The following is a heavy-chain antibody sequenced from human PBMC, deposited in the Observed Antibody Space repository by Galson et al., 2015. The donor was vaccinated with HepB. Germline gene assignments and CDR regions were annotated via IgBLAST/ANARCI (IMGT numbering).Heavy chain of an antibody. V-gene: IGHV3-15*04. CDR1: GFTFNAAR. J-gene: IGHJ4*02. D-gene: IGHD3-16*02. CDR3: TTSYVWGSYRPFRRD. CDR2: IEANADGGAT. Sequence: SLRLSCAASGFTFNAARMSWVRQAPGKGLEWVGRIEANADGGATQYAAPVEGRFTISRDDSKNTLYLQMNSLKTEDTAVYYCTTSYVWGSYRPFRRDWGQGTLVTVSS.